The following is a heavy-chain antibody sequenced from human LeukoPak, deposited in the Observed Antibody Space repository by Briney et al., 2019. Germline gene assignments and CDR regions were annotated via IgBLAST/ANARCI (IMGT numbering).Heavy chain of an antibody. Sequence: PSQTLSLTCTVSGDSIGSGAYYWSWIRQPPGKGLEWIGYIYHSGHTYYNPSLKSRVTISVDTSKNQFSLKLSSVTAADTAVYYCARDIQSITVAGTDWYFDLWGRGTLVTVSS. J-gene: IGHJ2*01. D-gene: IGHD6-19*01. CDR2: IYHSGHT. CDR3: ARDIQSITVAGTDWYFDL. V-gene: IGHV4-30-2*01. CDR1: GDSIGSGAYY.